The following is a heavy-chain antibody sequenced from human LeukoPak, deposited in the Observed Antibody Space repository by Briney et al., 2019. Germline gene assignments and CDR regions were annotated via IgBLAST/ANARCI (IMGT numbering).Heavy chain of an antibody. D-gene: IGHD2-2*02. Sequence: GGSLRLSCTPSGFTSRNAWMSWVRQAPGKGLGWVGRIKSKTDGGTTDYAAPVKGRFTISRDDSENTLYLQMNSLTAEDTAVYYCTTQLLYEHNFDYWGQGTLVTVSS. J-gene: IGHJ4*02. CDR1: GFTSRNAW. V-gene: IGHV3-15*01. CDR3: TTQLLYEHNFDY. CDR2: IKSKTDGGTT.